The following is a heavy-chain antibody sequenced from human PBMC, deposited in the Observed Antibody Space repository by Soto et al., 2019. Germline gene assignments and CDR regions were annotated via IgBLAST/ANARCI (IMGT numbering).Heavy chain of an antibody. Sequence: PSETLYLTCTVSGGSISSSNYYGGWVRQPPGKGLEWIGSISHSGRTYYNPSLRSRVTTSVDTSKNQFSLKLSSVTAADTAVYYCEFTGQDIPMIAAWGQGTLVTVSS. J-gene: IGHJ5*02. CDR3: EFTGQDIPMIAA. CDR2: ISHSGRT. CDR1: GGSISSSNYY. D-gene: IGHD3-22*01. V-gene: IGHV4-39*01.